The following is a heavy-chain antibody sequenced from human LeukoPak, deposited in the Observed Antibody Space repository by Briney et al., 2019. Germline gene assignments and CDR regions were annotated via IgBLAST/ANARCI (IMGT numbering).Heavy chain of an antibody. CDR2: TYYSGNT. J-gene: IGHJ4*02. D-gene: IGHD6-13*01. CDR3: ARGASSSWPTYYFDY. V-gene: IGHV4-59*02. CDR1: GGSVSSYY. Sequence: PSETLSLTCSVSGGSVSSYYWSWIRQPPGKGLEWIGYTYYSGNTIYNPSHRGRVTISVDTSKNQFSLNLSSVTAADTAVYYCARGASSSWPTYYFDYWGQGTLVTVSS.